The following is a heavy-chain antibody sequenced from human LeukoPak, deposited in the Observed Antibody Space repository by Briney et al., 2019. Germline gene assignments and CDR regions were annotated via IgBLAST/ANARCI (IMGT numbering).Heavy chain of an antibody. J-gene: IGHJ6*03. CDR2: IDPSGGST. D-gene: IGHD3-10*01. Sequence: ASVKVSCKASGYTFTSYYMHWVRQAPGQGLEWMGIIDPSGGSTSYAQKFQGRVTMTRDMSTSTIYMELSSLRSEDTAVYYCARDGGDYGSGSYSFYYYYMDVWGKGTTVTVSS. CDR3: ARDGGDYGSGSYSFYYYYMDV. CDR1: GYTFTSYY. V-gene: IGHV1-46*01.